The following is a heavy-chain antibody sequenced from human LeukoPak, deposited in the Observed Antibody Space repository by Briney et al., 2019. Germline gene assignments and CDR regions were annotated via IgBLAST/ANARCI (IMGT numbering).Heavy chain of an antibody. V-gene: IGHV4-34*01. CDR1: GGSFSTYY. CDR3: ARGPTISETGYFDF. CDR2: INHRGDT. Sequence: PSETLSLTCAVYGGSFSTYYWSWIRQSPGKGLEWIAEINHRGDTNYNPSVESRVTISVDTSKNQFSLKVRSLIAADTAVYYCARGPTISETGYFDFWGQGTLVTVSS. D-gene: IGHD1-1*01. J-gene: IGHJ4*03.